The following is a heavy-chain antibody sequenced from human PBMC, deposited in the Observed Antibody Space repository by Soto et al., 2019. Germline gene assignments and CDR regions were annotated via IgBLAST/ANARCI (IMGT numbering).Heavy chain of an antibody. J-gene: IGHJ4*02. Sequence: SETLSLTCTVSGGSISSYYWSWIRQPPGKGLEWIGYIYYSGSTNYNPSLKSRVTISVDTSKNQFSLKLSSVTAADTAVYYCAREEGYDFWSGYLRWGQGTLVTVSS. CDR3: AREEGYDFWSGYLR. CDR2: IYYSGST. D-gene: IGHD3-3*01. CDR1: GGSISSYY. V-gene: IGHV4-59*12.